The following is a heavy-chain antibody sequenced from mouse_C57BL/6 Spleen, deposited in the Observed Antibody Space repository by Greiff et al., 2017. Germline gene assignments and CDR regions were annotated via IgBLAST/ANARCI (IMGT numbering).Heavy chain of an antibody. CDR3: ASWHLRLQVDY. J-gene: IGHJ2*01. CDR1: GYTFTSYW. Sequence: QVQLQQPGAELVMPGASVKLSCKASGYTFTSYWMHWVKQRPGQGLEWIGEIDPYDSYTNYNQKFKGKSTLTVDKSSSTAYVQRSSLTSEDAAFYYCASWHLRLQVDYWGQGTTLTVSS. CDR2: IDPYDSYT. D-gene: IGHD3-2*02. V-gene: IGHV1-69*01.